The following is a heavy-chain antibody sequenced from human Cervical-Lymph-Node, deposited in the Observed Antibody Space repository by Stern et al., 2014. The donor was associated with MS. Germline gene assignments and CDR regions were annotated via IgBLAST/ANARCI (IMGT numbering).Heavy chain of an antibody. Sequence: QLQLQESGPGLVKPWETLSLTCIVSGVSISSYDWAWIRQSPGKGLEWIGYLRRSGTINHSPSLKRRVTTSVDTSKNHLYLKLTSVTAADTAVYYCARYYCSGASCYRTNWFDPWGQGTLVTVSS. CDR3: ARYYCSGASCYRTNWFDP. D-gene: IGHD2-15*01. CDR2: LRRSGTI. J-gene: IGHJ5*02. CDR1: GVSISSYD. V-gene: IGHV4-59*01.